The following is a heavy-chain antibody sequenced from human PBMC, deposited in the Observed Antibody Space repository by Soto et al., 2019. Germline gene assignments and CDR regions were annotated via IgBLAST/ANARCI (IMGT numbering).Heavy chain of an antibody. CDR2: IIPIFGTA. Sequence: QVQLVQSGAEVKKPGSSVKVSCKASGGTFSSYAISWVRQAPGQGLEWMGGIIPIFGTANYAQKFQGRVTITADESTSTAYMDLSSLRSEDTAVYYCARAIVVLTAANYYYYGMDVWGQGSTVSVSS. J-gene: IGHJ6*02. V-gene: IGHV1-69*01. CDR3: ARAIVVLTAANYYYYGMDV. CDR1: GGTFSSYA. D-gene: IGHD2-21*02.